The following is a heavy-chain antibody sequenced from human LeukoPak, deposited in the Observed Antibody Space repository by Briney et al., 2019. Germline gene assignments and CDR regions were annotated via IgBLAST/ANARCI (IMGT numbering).Heavy chain of an antibody. D-gene: IGHD6-13*01. CDR1: GFTFSNAW. Sequence: GGSLRLSCAAPGFTFSNAWMSWVRQAPGKGLEWVSSISSSSSYIYYADSVKGRFTISRDNAKNSLYLQMNSLRAEDTAVYYCARLSIAAAGGFDYWGQGTLVTVSS. V-gene: IGHV3-21*01. CDR3: ARLSIAAAGGFDY. CDR2: ISSSSSYI. J-gene: IGHJ4*02.